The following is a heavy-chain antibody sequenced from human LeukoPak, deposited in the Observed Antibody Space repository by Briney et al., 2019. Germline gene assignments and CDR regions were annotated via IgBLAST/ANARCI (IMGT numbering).Heavy chain of an antibody. D-gene: IGHD1-1*01. V-gene: IGHV1-69*04. CDR3: ARVQNGGLFDY. CDR1: GGTFSSYA. CDR2: IIPILGIA. Sequence: SVKVSCKASGGTFSSYAISWVRQAPGQGLEWMGRIIPILGIANYAQKFQGRVTITADKSTSTAYMELSSLRPEDTAVYYCARVQNGGLFDYWGQGTLVTVSS. J-gene: IGHJ4*02.